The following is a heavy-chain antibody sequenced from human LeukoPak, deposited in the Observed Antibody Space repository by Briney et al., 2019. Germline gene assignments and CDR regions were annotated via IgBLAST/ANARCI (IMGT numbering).Heavy chain of an antibody. V-gene: IGHV3-21*01. J-gene: IGHJ4*02. CDR2: MSSGGTYI. CDR3: ARDRPTGASRLFVVQ. D-gene: IGHD3-3*01. CDR1: GFIFSTYS. Sequence: GGSLRLSCAASGFIFSTYSMTWVRQAPGKGLEWVSSMSSGGTYIYYADSVRGRFTISRGNAKNSLSLVMKSLRAEDTAVYYCARDRPTGASRLFVVQWGQGTLVTVSS.